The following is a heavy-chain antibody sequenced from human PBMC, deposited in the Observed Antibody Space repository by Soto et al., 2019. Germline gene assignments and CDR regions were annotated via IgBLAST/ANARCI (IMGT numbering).Heavy chain of an antibody. Sequence: PGGSLRLSCAASGFTFSSYAMSWVRQAPGKGLEWVSAISGSGGSTYYADSVKGRFTISRDNSKNTLYLQMNSLRDEDTAVYYCARVPSGVWNWFDPWGQGTLVTVSS. V-gene: IGHV3-23*01. CDR3: ARVPSGVWNWFDP. CDR2: ISGSGGST. J-gene: IGHJ5*02. D-gene: IGHD2-8*01. CDR1: GFTFSSYA.